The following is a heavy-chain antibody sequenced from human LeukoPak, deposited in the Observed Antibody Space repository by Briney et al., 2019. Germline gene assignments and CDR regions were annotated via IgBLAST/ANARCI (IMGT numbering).Heavy chain of an antibody. V-gene: IGHV1-8*02. CDR2: MNPNSGNT. Sequence: AASVKVSCKASGYTFTNFDINWVRQATGQGLEWMAWMNPNSGNTGNAQKLQGRVTMTTDTSTSTAYMELRSLRSDDTAVYYCARDVPPETKKLFNGWFDPWGQRTLVTVSS. CDR1: GYTFTNFD. CDR3: ARDVPPETKKLFNGWFDP. J-gene: IGHJ5*02. D-gene: IGHD1-14*01.